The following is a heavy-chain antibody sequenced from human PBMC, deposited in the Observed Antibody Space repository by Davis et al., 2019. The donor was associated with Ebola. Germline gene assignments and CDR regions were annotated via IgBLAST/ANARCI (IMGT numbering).Heavy chain of an antibody. CDR1: GFTFSTYG. V-gene: IGHV3-30*03. D-gene: IGHD2-8*01. CDR2: ISYDGSNK. CDR3: ARDVLDGPGIVLMVYATTFDY. J-gene: IGHJ4*02. Sequence: GESLKISCAASGFTFSTYGMHWVRQAPGKGLEWVALISYDGSNKYYADSVKGRFTISRDNSKNTLYLQMNSLRAEDTAVYYCARDVLDGPGIVLMVYATTFDYWGQGTLVTVSS.